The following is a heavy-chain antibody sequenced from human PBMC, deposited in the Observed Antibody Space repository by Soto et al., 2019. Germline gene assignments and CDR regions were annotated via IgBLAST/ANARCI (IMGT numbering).Heavy chain of an antibody. CDR2: INTNTGNP. CDR3: AREYSSGWMDNYYYYYGMDV. V-gene: IGHV7-4-1*01. CDR1: GYTFTSYA. J-gene: IGHJ6*02. D-gene: IGHD6-19*01. Sequence: ASVKVSCKACGYTFTSYAMNWVRQAPGQGLEWMGWINTNTGNPTYAQGFTGRFVFSLDTSVSTAYLQICSLKAEDTAVYYCAREYSSGWMDNYYYYYGMDVWGQGTTVTVSS.